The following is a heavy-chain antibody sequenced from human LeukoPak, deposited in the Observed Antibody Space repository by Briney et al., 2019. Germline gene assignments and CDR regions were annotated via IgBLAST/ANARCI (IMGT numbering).Heavy chain of an antibody. Sequence: GESLKISCKGSGYSFSSYWISWVRQMPGKGLEWMGSIDPSDSYTNCSPSFQGHVTISTDKSISTAYLQWSSLRASDPAMYYCARNRYYYDFSGYYVDYWGQGTLVTVSS. D-gene: IGHD3-22*01. J-gene: IGHJ4*02. CDR1: GYSFSSYW. CDR2: IDPSDSYT. V-gene: IGHV5-10-1*01. CDR3: ARNRYYYDFSGYYVDY.